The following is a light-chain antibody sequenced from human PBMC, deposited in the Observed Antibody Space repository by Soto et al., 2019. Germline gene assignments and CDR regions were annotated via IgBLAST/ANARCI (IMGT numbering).Light chain of an antibody. CDR2: DAS. Sequence: DIQMTQSPSSLSASVGDRVTITCQASEDITNYLNWYQQKPGKVPKLLIYDASNLEVGVPSRFSGSGSGTDFTFTISSLQPEDIATYYCQQYDSLPYTFGQGTKLETK. CDR1: EDITNY. J-gene: IGKJ2*01. V-gene: IGKV1-33*01. CDR3: QQYDSLPYT.